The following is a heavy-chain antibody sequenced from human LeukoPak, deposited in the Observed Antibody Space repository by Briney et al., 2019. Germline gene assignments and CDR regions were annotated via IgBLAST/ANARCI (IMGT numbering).Heavy chain of an antibody. CDR2: ISDTGGST. V-gene: IGHV3-23*01. Sequence: PGRSLRLSCAASGFTFSSFAMSWVRQAPGKGLEWVSSISDTGGSTYYTDSVKGRFTISRDNSKNTLYLQMNILRAEDTAVYYCAKAGIPVAGYFDYWGQGTLVTVSS. D-gene: IGHD6-19*01. CDR3: AKAGIPVAGYFDY. CDR1: GFTFSSFA. J-gene: IGHJ4*02.